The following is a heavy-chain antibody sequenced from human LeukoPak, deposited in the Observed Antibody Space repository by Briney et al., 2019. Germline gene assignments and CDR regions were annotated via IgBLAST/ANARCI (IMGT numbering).Heavy chain of an antibody. Sequence: PGGSLRLSCAASGFIFSSYWMDWIRQAPGKGLVWVSRTNNDGSITTYADSVKGRFTISRDNSKNTLYLQMNSLRAEDTAVYYCAKVRTSHDYDFGPSRAPFDYWGQGTLVTVSS. CDR3: AKVRTSHDYDFGPSRAPFDY. CDR2: TNNDGSIT. CDR1: GFIFSSYW. D-gene: IGHD3-3*01. J-gene: IGHJ4*02. V-gene: IGHV3-74*01.